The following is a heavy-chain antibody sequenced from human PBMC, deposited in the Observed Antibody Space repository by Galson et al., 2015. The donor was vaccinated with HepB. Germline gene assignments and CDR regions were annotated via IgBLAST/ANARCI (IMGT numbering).Heavy chain of an antibody. CDR1: GYTLTELP. V-gene: IGHV1-24*01. CDR3: ATALAAAGTLDY. D-gene: IGHD6-13*01. Sequence: SVKVSCKVSGYTLTELPMHWVRQAPGKGLEWMGGFDPEDGETIYAQKFQGRVTMTEDTSTDTAYMELSSLRSEDTAVYYCATALAAAGTLDYWGQGTLVTVSS. CDR2: FDPEDGET. J-gene: IGHJ4*02.